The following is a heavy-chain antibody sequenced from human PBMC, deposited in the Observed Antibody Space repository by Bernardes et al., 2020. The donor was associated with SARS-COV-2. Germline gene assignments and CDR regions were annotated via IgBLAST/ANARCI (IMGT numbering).Heavy chain of an antibody. Sequence: GGSLRLSCAASGFTFRASSLSWVRQAPGTGLEWVSVISDSGSTTYYADSVKGRFTISRDNAENTLYLQMNSLRAEDTAVYYCAKGEMLSGSKYSLRQYWGQGTLVNVSS. CDR2: ISDSGSTT. V-gene: IGHV3-23*01. CDR3: AKGEMLSGSKYSLRQY. J-gene: IGHJ4*02. CDR1: GFTFRASS. D-gene: IGHD1-26*01.